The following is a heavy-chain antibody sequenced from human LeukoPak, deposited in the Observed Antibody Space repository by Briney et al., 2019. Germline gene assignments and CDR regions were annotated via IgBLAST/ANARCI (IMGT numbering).Heavy chain of an antibody. CDR2: ISWNSGSI. Sequence: GGSLRLSCAASGFTFDDYAMHWVRQAPGKGLEWVSGISWNSGSIGYADSVKGRFTISRDNAKNSLYLQMNSLRAEDTALYYCAKDYTILHNGGFHAFDIWGQGTMVTVSS. CDR3: AKDYTILHNGGFHAFDI. D-gene: IGHD4-23*01. V-gene: IGHV3-9*01. J-gene: IGHJ3*02. CDR1: GFTFDDYA.